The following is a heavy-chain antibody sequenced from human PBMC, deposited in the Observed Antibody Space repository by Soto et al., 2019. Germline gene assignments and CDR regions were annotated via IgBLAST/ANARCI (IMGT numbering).Heavy chain of an antibody. Sequence: PGGSLRLSCATSGFILSDCAMNWVRQAPRKELEWVSYISSSSVIDYADSVKGRFTVSRDNARNSLYLQMNSLRAEDTGVYYCASVLRWGSTWYYYIDVWGKRPTVTV. CDR2: ISSSSVI. V-gene: IGHV3-48*01. J-gene: IGHJ6*03. D-gene: IGHD2-15*01. CDR1: GFILSDCA. CDR3: ASVLRWGSTWYYYIDV.